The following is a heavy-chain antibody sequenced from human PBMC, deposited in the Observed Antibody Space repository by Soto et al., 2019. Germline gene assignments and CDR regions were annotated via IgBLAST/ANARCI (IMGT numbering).Heavy chain of an antibody. CDR3: ARARCSSGQGYYFDY. CDR1: GFTFSSYN. Sequence: EVQLVESGEGLVQPGGSLRLSCAASGFTFSSYNIHWIRQAPGKGLEFVSAISRSGDRTYYADSVKGRFTITRDNSKNTVWLQMGSLRPEDMAVYYCARARCSSGQGYYFDYWGRGALVSVSS. V-gene: IGHV3-64*02. J-gene: IGHJ4*02. CDR2: ISRSGDRT. D-gene: IGHD2-15*01.